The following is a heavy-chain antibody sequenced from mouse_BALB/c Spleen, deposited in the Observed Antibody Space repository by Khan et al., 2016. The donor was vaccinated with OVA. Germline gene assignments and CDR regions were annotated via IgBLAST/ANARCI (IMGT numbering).Heavy chain of an antibody. Sequence: QVQLKESGPGLVAPSQSLSITCTVSGFSLTDYGVSWIRQPPGKGLEWLGAIWGGGSTYYNSALKSRLSISTDNSTSQVFLKMNSLQIDDTAMYYCAKEDYGSSSFDYWGQGTTLTVTS. V-gene: IGHV2-6-5*01. D-gene: IGHD1-1*01. CDR1: GFSLTDYG. CDR3: AKEDYGSSSFDY. J-gene: IGHJ2*01. CDR2: IWGGGST.